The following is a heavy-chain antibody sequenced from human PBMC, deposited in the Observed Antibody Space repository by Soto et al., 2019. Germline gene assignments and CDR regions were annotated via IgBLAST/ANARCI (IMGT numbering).Heavy chain of an antibody. CDR2: VWSDGSKK. CDR1: GFTFSTYG. J-gene: IGHJ4*02. CDR3: VRVFDTYSVDL. Sequence: QVQVVESGGGVVQPGRSLRLSCAASGFTFSTYGMHWVRQAPGKGLEWVALVWSDGSKKYYADSVKGRFTISRDNSKDTPQLQRNSLRAEDTAVSYCVRVFDTYSVDLWGQGTLVTDST. D-gene: IGHD2-15*01. V-gene: IGHV3-33*01.